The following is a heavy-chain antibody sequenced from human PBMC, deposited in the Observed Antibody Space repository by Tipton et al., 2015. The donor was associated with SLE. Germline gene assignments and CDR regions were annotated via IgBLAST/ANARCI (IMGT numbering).Heavy chain of an antibody. D-gene: IGHD3-3*01. CDR2: ISSSSSYI. J-gene: IGHJ6*02. V-gene: IGHV3-21*01. CDR3: ARGYDFWSGYGHDKDPYYYYGMDV. Sequence: GSLRLSCAASGFTFSSYSMNWVRQAPGKGLEWVSSISSSSSYIYYADSVKGRFTISRDNAKNSLYLQMNSLRAEDTAVYYCARGYDFWSGYGHDKDPYYYYGMDVWGQGTTVTVSS. CDR1: GFTFSSYS.